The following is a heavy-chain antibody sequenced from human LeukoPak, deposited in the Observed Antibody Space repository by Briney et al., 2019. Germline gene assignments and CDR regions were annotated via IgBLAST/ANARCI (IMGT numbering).Heavy chain of an antibody. J-gene: IGHJ6*03. V-gene: IGHV1-18*01. CDR1: GYTFTSYG. D-gene: IGHD5-12*01. CDR2: ISAYNGNT. CDR3: ARIPGRLRADYYYYYMDV. Sequence: ASVKVSCKASGYTFTSYGISWVRQAPGQGLEWMGWISAYNGNTNYAQKLQGRVTMTTDTSTSTAYMELRSLRSDDTAVYYCARIPGRLRADYYYYYMDVWGKGTTVTVSS.